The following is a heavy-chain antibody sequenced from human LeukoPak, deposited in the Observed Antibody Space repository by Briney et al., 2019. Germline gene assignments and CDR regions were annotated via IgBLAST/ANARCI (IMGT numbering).Heavy chain of an antibody. CDR3: ARQGGGIDY. D-gene: IGHD3-16*01. Sequence: PSQTLSVTCTVSGDSISSGSFYWTWIRQPPGKGLEWIGSIYYSESISYNPSLKSRVTISVDTSKNQFSLKLSSVTAADTAVYYCARQGGGIDYWGQGTLVTVSS. V-gene: IGHV4-39*01. J-gene: IGHJ4*02. CDR2: IYYSESI. CDR1: GDSISSGSFY.